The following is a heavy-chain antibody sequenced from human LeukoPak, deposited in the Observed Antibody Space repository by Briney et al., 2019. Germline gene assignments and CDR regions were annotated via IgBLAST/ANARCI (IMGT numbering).Heavy chain of an antibody. Sequence: WASVKVSCKASGGTFSSNAISWVRQAPGQGLEWMGGIIPIFGTANYAQKFQGRVTITTDESTSTAYMELSSLRSEDTAVYYCARSSLDSSSWYYFDYWGQGTLVTVSS. CDR1: GGTFSSNA. V-gene: IGHV1-69*05. CDR2: IIPIFGTA. D-gene: IGHD6-13*01. J-gene: IGHJ4*02. CDR3: ARSSLDSSSWYYFDY.